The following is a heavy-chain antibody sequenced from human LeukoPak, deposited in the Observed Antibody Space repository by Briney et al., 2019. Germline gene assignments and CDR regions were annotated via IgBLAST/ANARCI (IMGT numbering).Heavy chain of an antibody. CDR2: INWNGGST. CDR1: GFTFDDYG. Sequence: GGSLRLSCAASGFTFDDYGMSWVRQAPGKGLEWVSGINWNGGSTGYADSVKGRFTISRDNAKNSLYLQMNSLRVEDTALYYCARAGLYNWNYEGTAYFDYWGQGTLVTVSS. CDR3: ARAGLYNWNYEGTAYFDY. V-gene: IGHV3-20*04. D-gene: IGHD1-7*01. J-gene: IGHJ4*02.